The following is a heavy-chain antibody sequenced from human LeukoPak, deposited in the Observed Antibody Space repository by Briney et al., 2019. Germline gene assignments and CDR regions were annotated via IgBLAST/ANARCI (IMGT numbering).Heavy chain of an antibody. CDR3: ARDRGSDYYDILTGYLNWFDP. D-gene: IGHD3-9*01. V-gene: IGHV1-18*01. Sequence: ASVKVSCKASGYTFTSYGISWVRQAPGQGLEWMGWISAYNGNTNYAQKLQGRVTMTTDTSTSTAYMELRSLRSDDTAVYYCARDRGSDYYDILTGYLNWFDPWGQGTLVTVSS. CDR2: ISAYNGNT. CDR1: GYTFTSYG. J-gene: IGHJ5*02.